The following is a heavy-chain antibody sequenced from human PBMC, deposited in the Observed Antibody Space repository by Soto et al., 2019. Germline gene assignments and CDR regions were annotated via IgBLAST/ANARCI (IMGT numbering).Heavy chain of an antibody. D-gene: IGHD1-7*01. Sequence: QVQLQEPGPGLVKPSQTLSLTCTVSGDSISSGGYYWSWIRQHPGKGLEWIGYIYDNGGAYYSPALKSRVVISVDTSENKFSLRLSSVTAADTAVYYCARVKGGTTRRAFDSWGQGTLVTVSS. V-gene: IGHV4-31*03. CDR3: ARVKGGTTRRAFDS. J-gene: IGHJ4*02. CDR1: GDSISSGGYY. CDR2: IYDNGGA.